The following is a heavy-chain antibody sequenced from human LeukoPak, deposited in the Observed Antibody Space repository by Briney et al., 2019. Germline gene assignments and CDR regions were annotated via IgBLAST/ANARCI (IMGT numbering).Heavy chain of an antibody. Sequence: GGSLRLSCAASGFTFSSYWMHWVRQAPGKGLVWVSRINSDGSSTSYADSVKGRFTISRDNAKNTLYLQMNSLRAEDTAVYYCARDSATLYDFWSGYPGNWGQGTLVTVSS. D-gene: IGHD3-3*01. J-gene: IGHJ4*02. CDR2: INSDGSST. CDR1: GFTFSSYW. CDR3: ARDSATLYDFWSGYPGN. V-gene: IGHV3-74*01.